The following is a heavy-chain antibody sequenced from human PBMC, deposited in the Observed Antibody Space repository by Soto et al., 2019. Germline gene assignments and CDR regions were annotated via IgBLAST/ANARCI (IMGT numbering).Heavy chain of an antibody. CDR1: GFTFRSFD. V-gene: IGHV3-13*01. D-gene: IGHD2-15*01. J-gene: IGHJ4*02. Sequence: EVQLVESGGGLVQPGGSLRLPCAASGFTFRSFDFHWVRQATSKGLEWVATIGTIGDTYYPVSVKGRFTVSRENANSSVSLQMDSLRVGDTAVYFCVRGQEVGAHFFDSWGQGTPVTVSS. CDR3: VRGQEVGAHFFDS. CDR2: IGTIGDT.